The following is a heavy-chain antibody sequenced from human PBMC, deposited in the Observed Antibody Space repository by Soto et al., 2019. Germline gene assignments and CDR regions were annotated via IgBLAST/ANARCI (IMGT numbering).Heavy chain of an antibody. J-gene: IGHJ4*02. CDR1: VFIVSLAS. CDR2: ISGNSNYI. CDR3: ASDSGGPY. Sequence: PGGFLRLFLSAFVFIVSLASMNWVRPSPGKGLEWVAAISGNSNYIYYSDSVKGRFTISRDNATNSLYLQMNSLTVEDTAEYYCASDSGGPYCGQRTLVTVSS. V-gene: IGHV3-21*01. D-gene: IGHD6-19*01.